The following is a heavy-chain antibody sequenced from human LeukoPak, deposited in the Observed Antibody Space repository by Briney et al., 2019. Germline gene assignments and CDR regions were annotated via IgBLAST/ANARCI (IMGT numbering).Heavy chain of an antibody. CDR3: ARELRYFDWLSRED. Sequence: GGSLSLPWAPSGFTFSSYSMNWAPQAPGKGREWVSSISSSKSYIYHADSVKARFTISRDNAKNSLYLQRNSLGSEDTAVYYCARELRYFDWLSREDWGQGTLVTVSS. V-gene: IGHV3-21*01. CDR1: GFTFSSYS. J-gene: IGHJ4*02. D-gene: IGHD3-9*01. CDR2: ISSSKSYI.